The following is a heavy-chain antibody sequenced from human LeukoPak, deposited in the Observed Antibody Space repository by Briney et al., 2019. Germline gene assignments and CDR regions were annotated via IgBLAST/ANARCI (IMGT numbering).Heavy chain of an antibody. V-gene: IGHV3-21*06. CDR3: ARDIGCDSSSWSWFDP. Sequence: PGGSLRLSCPASGFTFSNYNMNWLRQAPGKGLEWVSCISGSSRYIYYADSAKGRFTISRDNTKNSLFLQMNSLRAEDTAVYYCARDIGCDSSSWSWFDPWGQGTLVTVSS. CDR1: GFTFSNYN. D-gene: IGHD6-13*01. CDR2: ISGSSRYI. J-gene: IGHJ5*02.